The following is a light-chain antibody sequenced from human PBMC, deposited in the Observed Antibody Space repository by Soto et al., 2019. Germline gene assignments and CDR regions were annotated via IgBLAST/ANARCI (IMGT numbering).Light chain of an antibody. Sequence: QSVLTQPPSASGTPGQRVTISCSGSGSNIGSHDVYWYQHLPGTAPKVLIYRNDQRPSGVPDRFSGSKSGNTASLTISGLQAEDEADYYCCSYAGSSTLVFGGGTKLTVL. CDR2: RND. CDR3: CSYAGSSTLV. V-gene: IGLV1-44*01. CDR1: GSNIGSHD. J-gene: IGLJ2*01.